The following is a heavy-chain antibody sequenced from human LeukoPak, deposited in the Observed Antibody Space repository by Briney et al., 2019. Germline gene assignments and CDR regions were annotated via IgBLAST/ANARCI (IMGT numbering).Heavy chain of an antibody. J-gene: IGHJ4*02. V-gene: IGHV4-31*03. D-gene: IGHD5-18*01. Sequence: PSQTLSLTCTVSGGSISSGGYYWSWIRQHPGKGLEWIGYIYYSGSTYYNPSLKSRVTISVDTSKNQFSLKLSSVTAADTAVYYCARGDKNTAMVTEDYWGRGTLVTVSS. CDR1: GGSISSGGYY. CDR2: IYYSGST. CDR3: ARGDKNTAMVTEDY.